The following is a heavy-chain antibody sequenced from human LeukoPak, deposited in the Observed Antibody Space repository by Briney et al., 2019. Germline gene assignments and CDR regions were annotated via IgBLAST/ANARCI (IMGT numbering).Heavy chain of an antibody. CDR3: ARGDFDY. CDR1: GITVSTNY. V-gene: IGHV3-53*01. Sequence: GALRLSCAASGITVSTNYMSWVRQAPGKGLEWVSIAFSDGRTFYADSVKGRFTISRDSSKNTVFLQMNSLRAEDTAVYYCARGDFDYWGQGTLVTVSS. J-gene: IGHJ4*02. CDR2: AFSDGRT.